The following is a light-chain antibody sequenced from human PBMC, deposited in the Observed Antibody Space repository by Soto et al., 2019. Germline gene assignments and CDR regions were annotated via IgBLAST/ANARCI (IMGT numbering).Light chain of an antibody. CDR3: QQSYSALFT. V-gene: IGKV1-39*01. CDR2: AAS. J-gene: IGKJ3*01. Sequence: EIQMTQSPASLSASVGDRVTITCRATQNIDNSLNWYHQKPGQAPKLLIHAASTLQGGVPSRFSGSGSGTDFTLTIHSLQPEDFATYYCQQSYSALFTFGPGTKVEVK. CDR1: QNIDNS.